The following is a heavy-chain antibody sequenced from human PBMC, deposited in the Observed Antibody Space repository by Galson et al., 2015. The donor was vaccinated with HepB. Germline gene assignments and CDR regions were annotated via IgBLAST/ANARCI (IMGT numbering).Heavy chain of an antibody. D-gene: IGHD2-2*02. J-gene: IGHJ4*02. Sequence: SLRLSCAASGFTFSNAWMSWVRQAPGKGLEWVGRIKSKTDGGTTDYAAPVKGRFTISRDDSKNTLYLQMNSLKTEDTAVYYCTTVLGYCSSTSCYTAFDYWGQGTLVTVSS. CDR3: TTVLGYCSSTSCYTAFDY. V-gene: IGHV3-15*01. CDR1: GFTFSNAW. CDR2: IKSKTDGGTT.